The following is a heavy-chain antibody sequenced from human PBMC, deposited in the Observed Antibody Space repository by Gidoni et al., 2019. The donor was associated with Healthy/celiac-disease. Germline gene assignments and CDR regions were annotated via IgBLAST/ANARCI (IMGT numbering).Heavy chain of an antibody. Sequence: QVQLQESGPGLVKPSETLSLTCTVSGGSISSYYWSWIRQPPGKGLEWIGYIYYSGSTNYNPSLKSRVTISVDTSKNQFSLKLSSVTAADTAVYYCARVFSPGESDGDYWGQGTLVTVSS. V-gene: IGHV4-59*01. CDR2: IYYSGST. J-gene: IGHJ4*02. CDR3: ARVFSPGESDGDY. CDR1: GGSISSYY. D-gene: IGHD3-10*01.